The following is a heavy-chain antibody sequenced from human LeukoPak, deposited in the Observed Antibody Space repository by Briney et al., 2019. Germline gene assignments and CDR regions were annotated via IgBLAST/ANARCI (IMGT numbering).Heavy chain of an antibody. V-gene: IGHV3-33*01. CDR3: AREYYYGSGSYYNIYYYYGMDV. D-gene: IGHD3-10*01. J-gene: IGHJ6*02. CDR2: IWYDGSNK. Sequence: GWSLRLSCAASGFSFSSYGMLWVRQAPGKGLEWVAVIWYDGSNKYYADSVKGRFTISRDNSKNTLYLQMNSLRAEDTAAYYCAREYYYGSGSYYNIYYYYGMDVWGQGTTVTVSS. CDR1: GFSFSSYG.